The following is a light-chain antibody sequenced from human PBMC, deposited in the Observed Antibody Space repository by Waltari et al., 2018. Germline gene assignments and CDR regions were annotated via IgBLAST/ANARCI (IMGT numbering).Light chain of an antibody. J-gene: IGLJ2*01. CDR3: CSYAGRSTLV. CDR1: SSDVGNNNL. CDR2: EGT. Sequence: QSALTQPASVSGSPGQSITISCPGTSSDVGNNNLVSWFQQHPGKAPKLIIYEGTKRPSGLSNRFSGSKYGSTASLTISGLQAEDEADYYCCSYAGRSTLVFGGGTKVTVL. V-gene: IGLV2-23*01.